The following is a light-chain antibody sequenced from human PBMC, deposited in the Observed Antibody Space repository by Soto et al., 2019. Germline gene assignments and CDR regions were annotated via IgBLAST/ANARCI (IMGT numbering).Light chain of an antibody. CDR1: SSNIGAGYD. J-gene: IGLJ2*01. V-gene: IGLV1-40*01. CDR3: QSYDSSLLHVV. CDR2: GNS. Sequence: QSVLTQPPSVSGAPGQRVTISCTGSSSNIGAGYDVHWYQQLPGTAPKLLIYGNSNRPSGVPDRFSGSKSGTSASLAITGLQAEDEADYHCQSYDSSLLHVVFGGGTKLTVL.